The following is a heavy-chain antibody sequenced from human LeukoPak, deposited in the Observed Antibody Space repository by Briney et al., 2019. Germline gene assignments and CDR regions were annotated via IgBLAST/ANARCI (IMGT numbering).Heavy chain of an antibody. D-gene: IGHD5-24*01. CDR3: ARASGDGYNQNFDH. Sequence: GESLKISCEGLGYSFSTYWSAWVRQRPGKGLEWMGIIYPDGSETRYDPSFEGQVTISADRSTSTAYLQWSSLRASDTAMYYCARASGDGYNQNFDHWGQGTLVTVSS. V-gene: IGHV5-51*01. CDR1: GYSFSTYW. J-gene: IGHJ4*02. CDR2: IYPDGSET.